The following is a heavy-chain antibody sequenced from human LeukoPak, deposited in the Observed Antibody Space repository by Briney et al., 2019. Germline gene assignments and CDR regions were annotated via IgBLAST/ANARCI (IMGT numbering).Heavy chain of an antibody. V-gene: IGHV4-38-2*02. CDR3: ARFFSAATWGYNWFDP. CDR2: IHHSGST. CDR1: GYSISSGYY. D-gene: IGHD2-15*01. Sequence: TSETLSLTCTVSGYSISSGYYWGWIRQPPGKGLEWIGNIHHSGSTYYKPSLRSRVIISVDTSKNQFSLRLSSVTAADTAVYYCARFFSAATWGYNWFDPWGQGTLVTVSS. J-gene: IGHJ5*02.